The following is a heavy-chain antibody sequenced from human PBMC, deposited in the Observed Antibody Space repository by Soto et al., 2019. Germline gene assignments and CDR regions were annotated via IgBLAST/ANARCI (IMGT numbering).Heavy chain of an antibody. J-gene: IGHJ3*02. CDR1: GYTLTELS. V-gene: IGHV1-24*01. CDR3: ATGALSSGLLWFGPKDAFDI. Sequence: GASVKVSCKVSGYTLTELSMHWVRQAPGKGLEWMGGFDPEDGETIYAQKFQGRVTMTEDTSTDTAYMELSSLRSEDTAVYYCATGALSSGLLWFGPKDAFDIWGQGTMVTVS. D-gene: IGHD3-10*01. CDR2: FDPEDGET.